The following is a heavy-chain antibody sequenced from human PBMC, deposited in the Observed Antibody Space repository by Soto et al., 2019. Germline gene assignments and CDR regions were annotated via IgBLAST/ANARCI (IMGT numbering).Heavy chain of an antibody. CDR1: GYTFTSYY. V-gene: IGHV1-46*01. D-gene: IGHD6-19*01. Sequence: SSVKVSCKESGYTFTSYYMHWVRQAPGQGLEWMGIINPSGGSTSYAQKFQGRVTMTRDTSTSTVYMELSSLRSEDTAVYYCARSRGWYYFFRYWGQTTLVTVSS. J-gene: IGHJ4*02. CDR3: ARSRGWYYFFRY. CDR2: INPSGGST.